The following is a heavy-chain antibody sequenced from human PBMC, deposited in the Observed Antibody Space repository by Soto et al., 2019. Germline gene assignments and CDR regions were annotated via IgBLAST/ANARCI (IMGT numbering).Heavy chain of an antibody. V-gene: IGHV1-2*04. D-gene: IGHD2-15*01. CDR2: INPNSGGT. CDR3: ARGPVVAATKYYYYMDV. CDR1: GYTFTTFA. Sequence: ASVKVSCKASGYTFTTFAMHWVRQAPGQGLELIGCINPNSGGTIYAQKFQGWVTMTRDTSISTAYMELSRLRSDDTAVYYCARGPVVAATKYYYYMDVWGKGTTVTVSS. J-gene: IGHJ6*03.